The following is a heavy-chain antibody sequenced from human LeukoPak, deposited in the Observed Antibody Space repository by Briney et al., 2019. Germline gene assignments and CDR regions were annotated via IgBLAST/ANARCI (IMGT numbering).Heavy chain of an antibody. D-gene: IGHD6-6*01. CDR2: ISSDGSSI. CDR1: GFTFRNHW. Sequence: GGSLRLSCAASGFTFRNHWMHWVRQTPGKGLVWVSRISSDGSSITYADSVKGRFTISRDNAKNTLYLQMNNLRAEDTDMYYCARDQRVTGRPDIDYWGQGTLVIVSS. CDR3: ARDQRVTGRPDIDY. J-gene: IGHJ4*02. V-gene: IGHV3-74*03.